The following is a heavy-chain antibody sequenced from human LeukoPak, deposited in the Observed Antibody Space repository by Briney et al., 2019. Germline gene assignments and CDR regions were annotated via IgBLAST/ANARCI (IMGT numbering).Heavy chain of an antibody. V-gene: IGHV3-48*03. J-gene: IGHJ4*02. D-gene: IGHD2-8*02. CDR3: ARRVGSTGLDY. Sequence: PGGSLRLSGAASGFTFSSYEMNWVRQAPGKGLEWVSYITSSGSTIYYADSVKGRFTISRDNAKTSLYLQMDSLRAEDTAVYYCARRVGSTGLDYWGQGTLVTVSS. CDR2: ITSSGSTI. CDR1: GFTFSSYE.